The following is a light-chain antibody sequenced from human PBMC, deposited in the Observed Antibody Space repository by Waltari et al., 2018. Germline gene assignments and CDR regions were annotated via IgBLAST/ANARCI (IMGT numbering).Light chain of an antibody. CDR2: EAS. CDR1: QDISKY. Sequence: DVQMTQSPSSLSASVGDRVTVTCQASQDISKYLNWYQQKPGKAPKLLIYEASNLETGVPSRFCGSGSGTDFTFTISSLQPEDTGIYYCQQYDNPTFTFGPGTKVEI. V-gene: IGKV1-33*01. CDR3: QQYDNPTFT. J-gene: IGKJ3*01.